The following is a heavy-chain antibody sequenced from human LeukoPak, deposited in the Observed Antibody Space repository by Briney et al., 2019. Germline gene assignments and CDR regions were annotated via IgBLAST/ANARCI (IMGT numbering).Heavy chain of an antibody. Sequence: PGGSLRLSCAASGFTLSSYAMSWVRQAPGKGLEWVSSISASGGSTNYADSGKGRLTISRDNSKNTVYLQMNSMRAEDTAVYYCAKVMKGSERLTMVRGVIIKTAGLYYMDVWGKGTTVTVSS. CDR2: ISASGGST. CDR3: AKVMKGSERLTMVRGVIIKTAGLYYMDV. D-gene: IGHD3-10*01. CDR1: GFTLSSYA. V-gene: IGHV3-23*01. J-gene: IGHJ6*03.